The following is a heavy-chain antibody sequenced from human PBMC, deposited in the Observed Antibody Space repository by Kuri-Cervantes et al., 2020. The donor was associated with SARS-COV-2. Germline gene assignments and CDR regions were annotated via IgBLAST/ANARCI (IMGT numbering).Heavy chain of an antibody. CDR2: IWYDGENE. D-gene: IGHD3-16*01. V-gene: IGHV3-33*08. CDR1: GFTFSNYV. CDR3: ARGAANYYYMDV. J-gene: IGHJ6*03. Sequence: GESLSLSWVASGFTFSNYVIHWVRQAPGKGLEWGAVIWYDGENEYYPGSVKGRFTISRDNSKNTVSLHTNSLRAEDTVMYYWARGAANYYYMDVWGKGTTVTVSS.